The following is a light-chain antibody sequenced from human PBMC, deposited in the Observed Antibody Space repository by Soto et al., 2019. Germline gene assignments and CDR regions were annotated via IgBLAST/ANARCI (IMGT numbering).Light chain of an antibody. CDR2: DNN. V-gene: IGLV1-51*01. CDR3: GTWDSSLSAGDVV. Sequence: QSVLTQPPSVSAAPGQKVTISCSGSSSNIGNNYVSWYQQLPGTAPKLLIYDNNKRPSGIPDRFSGSKSGTSATLGITGLPTGDEADYYCGTWDSSLSAGDVVFGGGTKLTVL. CDR1: SSNIGNNY. J-gene: IGLJ2*01.